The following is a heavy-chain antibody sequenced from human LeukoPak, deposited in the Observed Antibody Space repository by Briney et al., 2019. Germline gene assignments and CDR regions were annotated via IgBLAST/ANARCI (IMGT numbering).Heavy chain of an antibody. V-gene: IGHV3-74*01. D-gene: IGHD1-26*01. J-gene: IGHJ4*02. CDR1: GFTFSSYW. CDR3: ITGTVGGPGNDY. CDR2: IDTDGSFT. Sequence: GGSLRLSGAASGFTFSSYWMHWVRQAPGKGLVWVSRIDTDGSFTSYADSVRGRFTISRDNAKNTLYLQMSSLRAEDTAVYYCITGTVGGPGNDYWGQGTLVTVSS.